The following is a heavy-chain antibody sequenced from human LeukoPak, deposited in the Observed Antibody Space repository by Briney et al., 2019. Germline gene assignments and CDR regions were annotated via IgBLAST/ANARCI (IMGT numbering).Heavy chain of an antibody. J-gene: IGHJ6*02. Sequence: SETLSLTCIVSGGSVSSYYWTWIRQPPGKGLEWIGYIYNSGSTNYNPSLKSRVTISVDTSKNQFSLKLSSVTAADTAVYYCARGSRGIAYYGMDVWGQGTTVTVSS. V-gene: IGHV4-59*02. CDR2: IYNSGST. CDR3: ARGSRGIAYYGMDV. CDR1: GGSVSSYY.